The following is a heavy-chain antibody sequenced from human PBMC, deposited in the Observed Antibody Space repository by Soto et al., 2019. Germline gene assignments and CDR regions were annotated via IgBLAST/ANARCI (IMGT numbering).Heavy chain of an antibody. Sequence: GGSLRLSGAASGFTFSSYSMNWVRQAPGKGLEWVSAISGSGGSTYYADAVKGRFTISRDNSKTTLYLQMNSLRAEDTAVYYCAKDLVGYCSRTSCYGYYGMDVWGQGTTVTVSS. J-gene: IGHJ6*02. V-gene: IGHV3-23*01. CDR2: ISGSGGST. D-gene: IGHD2-2*01. CDR1: GFTFSSYS. CDR3: AKDLVGYCSRTSCYGYYGMDV.